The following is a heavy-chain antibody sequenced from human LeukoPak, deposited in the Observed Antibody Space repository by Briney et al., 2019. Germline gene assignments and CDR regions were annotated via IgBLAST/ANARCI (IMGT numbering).Heavy chain of an antibody. CDR1: GFIFSNNI. D-gene: IGHD3-22*01. Sequence: GGSLRLSCAASGFIFSNNIMNWVRQAPGKGLEWVSVISADGGDIYYPDSVNGRIAISRDNTKNTLHLKINSMRAEHTAVYYCAKDPPHSDRSIYSDNSWGQGTLVTVSS. CDR2: ISADGGDI. CDR3: AKDPPHSDRSIYSDNS. V-gene: IGHV3-23*01. J-gene: IGHJ4*02.